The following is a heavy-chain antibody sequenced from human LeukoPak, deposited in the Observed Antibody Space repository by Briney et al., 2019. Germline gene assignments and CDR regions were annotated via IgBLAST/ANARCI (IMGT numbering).Heavy chain of an antibody. J-gene: IGHJ5*02. D-gene: IGHD3-10*01. CDR3: ARGRREGYYYGSGIPRWFDP. Sequence: SETLSLTCTVSGGSISSSSYYWSWIRQPPGKGLEWIGEINHSGSTNYNPSLKSRVTISVDTSKNQFSLKLSSVTAADTAVYYCARGRREGYYYGSGIPRWFDPWGQGTLVTVSS. CDR1: GGSISSSSYY. CDR2: INHSGST. V-gene: IGHV4-39*07.